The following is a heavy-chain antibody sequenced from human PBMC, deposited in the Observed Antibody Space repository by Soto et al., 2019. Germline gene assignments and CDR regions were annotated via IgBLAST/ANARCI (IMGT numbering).Heavy chain of an antibody. CDR3: ARDSYYYDSSGPSNKYYYYGMDV. V-gene: IGHV3-33*01. CDR2: VWYDGSKK. CDR1: GFTFSSYG. J-gene: IGHJ6*02. D-gene: IGHD3-22*01. Sequence: QVQLVESGGGVVQPGRSLSLSCAASGFTFSSYGMHWVRQAPGKGLEWVAVVWYDGSKKYYADSVKGRFTISRDNSKNTLYLQMNSLRAEDTAVYYCARDSYYYDSSGPSNKYYYYGMDVWGQGTTVTVSS.